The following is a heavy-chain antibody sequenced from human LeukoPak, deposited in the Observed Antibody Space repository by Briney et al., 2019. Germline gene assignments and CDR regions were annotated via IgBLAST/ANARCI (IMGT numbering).Heavy chain of an antibody. CDR1: GYTFTSYG. J-gene: IGHJ6*03. CDR2: ISAYNGNT. D-gene: IGHD3-22*01. V-gene: IGHV1-18*01. Sequence: GASVKVSCKASGYTFTSYGISWVRQAPGQGLEWMGWISAYNGNTNYAQKPQGRVTMTTDTSTSTAYMELRSLRSDDTAVYYCARGISMIDNYYMDVWGKGTTVTISS. CDR3: ARGISMIDNYYMDV.